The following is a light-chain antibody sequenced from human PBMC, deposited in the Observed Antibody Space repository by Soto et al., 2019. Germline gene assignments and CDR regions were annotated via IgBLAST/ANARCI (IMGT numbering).Light chain of an antibody. CDR2: GIS. CDR1: QSVTNNF. J-gene: IGKJ2*01. CDR3: QQYITLPHT. Sequence: ENVLTQSPGTLSLSPGERATLPCRASQSVTNNFFAWYQQRPGQAPRLLIYGISNRATGIPDRFSGSGSGTDFTLTISRLEPEDFVVYYCQQYITLPHTFGQGTKLEVK. V-gene: IGKV3-20*01.